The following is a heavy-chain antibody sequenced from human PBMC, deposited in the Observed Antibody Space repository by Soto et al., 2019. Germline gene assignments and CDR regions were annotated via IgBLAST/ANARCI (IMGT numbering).Heavy chain of an antibody. CDR1: GFTFSSYW. D-gene: IGHD3-22*01. CDR3: AIRASYYDSSGYFDY. V-gene: IGHV3-74*01. J-gene: IGHJ4*02. CDR2: INSDGSST. Sequence: EVQLVESGGGLVQPGGSLRLSCAASGFTFSSYWMHWVRQAPGKGLVWVSRINSDGSSTSYANSVKGRFTISRDNAKNTLYLQMNSLRAEDTAVYYCAIRASYYDSSGYFDYWGQGTLVTVSS.